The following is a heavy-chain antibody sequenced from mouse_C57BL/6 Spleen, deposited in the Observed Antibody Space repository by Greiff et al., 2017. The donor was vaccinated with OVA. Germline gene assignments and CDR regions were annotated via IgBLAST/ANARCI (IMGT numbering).Heavy chain of an antibody. Sequence: VQLQQSGPELVKPGASVKIFCKASGYTFTDYYMNWVKQSHGKSLEWIGDINPYNGGTSYNQKFKGKATLTVDKSSSTASMELRSLTSKDSEVYYCARRGYDFFDYWGQGTTLTVSS. J-gene: IGHJ2*01. V-gene: IGHV1-26*01. CDR2: INPYNGGT. CDR1: GYTFTDYY. D-gene: IGHD2-4*01. CDR3: ARRGYDFFDY.